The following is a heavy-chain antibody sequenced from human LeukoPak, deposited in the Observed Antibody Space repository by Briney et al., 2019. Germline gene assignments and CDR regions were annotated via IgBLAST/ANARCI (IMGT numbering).Heavy chain of an antibody. V-gene: IGHV1-8*01. J-gene: IGHJ4*02. CDR3: VRTPPNWGFDY. D-gene: IGHD7-27*01. Sequence: ASMKVSCKASGYTFTSHDINWVRQATGQGLEWMGWMSPNSGDTGYAQKFQGGVTMTSDSSISTAYMELSSLRSEDTAIYYCVRTPPNWGFDYWGQGTLVTVSS. CDR1: GYTFTSHD. CDR2: MSPNSGDT.